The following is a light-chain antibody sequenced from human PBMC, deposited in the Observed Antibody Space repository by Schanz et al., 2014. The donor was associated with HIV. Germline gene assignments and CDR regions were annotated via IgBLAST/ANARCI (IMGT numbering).Light chain of an antibody. CDR1: SSDVGSYNL. CDR2: EVS. Sequence: QSALTQPASVSGSPGQSITISCTGTSSDVGSYNLVSWYQQHPGKAPKLMIYEVSKRPSGVSNRFSGSKSGNTASLAISGLQADDEGDYYCTSYTTNRTVAFGGGTKLTVL. V-gene: IGLV2-14*02. J-gene: IGLJ3*02. CDR3: TSYTTNRTVA.